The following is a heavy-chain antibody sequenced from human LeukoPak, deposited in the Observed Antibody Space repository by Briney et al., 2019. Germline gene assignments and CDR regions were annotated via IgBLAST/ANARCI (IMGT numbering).Heavy chain of an antibody. CDR1: GFTFSNYW. V-gene: IGHV3-7*03. Sequence: PGGSLRLSCAASGFTFSNYWMTWVRQAPGTGLEWVANIKEDGSEKYYVDSVKGRFTVSRDNSKNTLYLQMNSLRAEDTAVYYCARGGSRLPFDYWGQGTLVTVSS. J-gene: IGHJ4*02. D-gene: IGHD1-26*01. CDR3: ARGGSRLPFDY. CDR2: IKEDGSEK.